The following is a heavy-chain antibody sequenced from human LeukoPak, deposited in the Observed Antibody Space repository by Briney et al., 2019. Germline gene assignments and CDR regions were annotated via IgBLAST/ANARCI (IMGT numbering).Heavy chain of an antibody. CDR2: IYYSGRT. J-gene: IGHJ4*02. Sequence: NPSETLSLTCSVSAVSISSTTYYWGWIRQPPGKGLEWIGSIYYSGRTYYNPSLRSRLTISADTSKNQFSLKLSSVTAADTAVYYCATGGDWFDYWGQGTLVTVSS. V-gene: IGHV4-39*07. CDR1: AVSISSTTYY. D-gene: IGHD2-21*02. CDR3: ATGGDWFDY.